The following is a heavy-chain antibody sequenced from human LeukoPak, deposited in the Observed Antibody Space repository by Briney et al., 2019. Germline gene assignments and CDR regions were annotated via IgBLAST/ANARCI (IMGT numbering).Heavy chain of an antibody. J-gene: IGHJ3*02. V-gene: IGHV1-24*01. CDR3: ATDGGICSTSCYTAAFDI. D-gene: IGHD2-2*02. CDR2: FDPEDGET. Sequence: ASVKVSCKVSGYTLTELSMHWVRQAPGKGLEWMGGFDPEDGETIYAQKFQGRVTMTEDTSTDTAYMELSSLRSEDTAVYYCATDGGICSTSCYTAAFDIWGQGTMVTVSS. CDR1: GYTLTELS.